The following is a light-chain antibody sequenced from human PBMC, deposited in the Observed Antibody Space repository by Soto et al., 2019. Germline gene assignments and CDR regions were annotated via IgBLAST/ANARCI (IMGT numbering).Light chain of an antibody. CDR3: QQANSFPIT. V-gene: IGKV1-5*01. J-gene: IGKJ5*01. CDR2: DVS. CDR1: QSISSW. Sequence: DRQMTQSPSTLSASVGDRVTITCRASQSISSWLAWYQQKPGKAPKLLIYDVSSLESGIPLRFSGSGSGTDFTLTISSLQPEDFATYYCQQANSFPITFRQGTQLEIK.